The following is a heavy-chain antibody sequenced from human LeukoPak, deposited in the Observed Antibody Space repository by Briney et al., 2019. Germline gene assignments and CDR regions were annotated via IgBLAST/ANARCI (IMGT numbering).Heavy chain of an antibody. CDR1: GYTFTGYY. J-gene: IGHJ6*03. Sequence: ASVKVSCKASGYTFTGYYMHWVRHAPGQGLEWMGWINPNSGGTNYAQKFQGRVTMTRDTSISTAYMELSRLRSDDTAVYYCARDLEVLWFGELTNYYMGVWGKGTTVTVSS. CDR3: ARDLEVLWFGELTNYYMGV. CDR2: INPNSGGT. V-gene: IGHV1-2*02. D-gene: IGHD3-10*01.